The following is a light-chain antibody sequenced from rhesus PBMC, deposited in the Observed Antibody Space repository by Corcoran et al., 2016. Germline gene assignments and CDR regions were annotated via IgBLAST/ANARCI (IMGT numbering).Light chain of an antibody. Sequence: QAALTQSPSVYGSPGKSVSFYCTETSSGIGGARRVCWYQQHPGKAPKLMIYRVSKRPSGVSDRFSGSKSGNTGSLPISGLQSEDGANYYCSSFACSSAYIFGAGTRLTVL. CDR3: SSFACSSAYI. J-gene: IGLJ1*01. CDR2: RVS. CDR1: SSGIGGARR. V-gene: IGLV2-13*02.